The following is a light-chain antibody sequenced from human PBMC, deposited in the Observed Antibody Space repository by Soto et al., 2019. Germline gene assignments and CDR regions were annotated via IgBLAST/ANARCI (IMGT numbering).Light chain of an antibody. CDR1: QSVSSSY. J-gene: IGKJ4*01. V-gene: IGKV3-20*01. CDR2: GAS. Sequence: EIVLTQSPGTLSLSPGERATLSCRASQSVSSSYLAWYQQKPGQAPRLLIYGASSRATGIPDRFSGSGSGTDFTLTISRLEPEDFAVYYCQQYGSTPGLTFVGRTKVDIK. CDR3: QQYGSTPGLT.